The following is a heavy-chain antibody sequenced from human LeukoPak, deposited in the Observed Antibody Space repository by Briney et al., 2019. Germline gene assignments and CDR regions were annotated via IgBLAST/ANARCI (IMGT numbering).Heavy chain of an antibody. J-gene: IGHJ4*02. CDR3: ARRRRSGSSTSCYDY. CDR1: GYTFTSYG. V-gene: IGHV1-18*01. D-gene: IGHD2-2*01. Sequence: ASVKVSCKASGYTFTSYGISWVRQAPGQGLEWMGWISAYNGNTNYAQKLQGRVTMTTGTSTSTAYMELRSLRSDDTAVYYCARRRRSGSSTSCYDYWGQGTLVTVSS. CDR2: ISAYNGNT.